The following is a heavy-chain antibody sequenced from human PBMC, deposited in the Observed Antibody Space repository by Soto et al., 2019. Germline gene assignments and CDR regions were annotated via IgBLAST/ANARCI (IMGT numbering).Heavy chain of an antibody. V-gene: IGHV3-11*01. Sequence: QVQLVESGGGLVQPGGSLRLSCAGSGFTFGNYEMSWVRQAAGKGLEWVSFLSRGGNTIYYADSVKGRFSISRDNAKNSLYLRMESMRVGDTATDFCARRSGWYAADAFDLWGQGTMVTVSA. J-gene: IGHJ3*01. CDR3: ARRSGWYAADAFDL. D-gene: IGHD6-19*01. CDR1: GFTFGNYE. CDR2: LSRGGNTI.